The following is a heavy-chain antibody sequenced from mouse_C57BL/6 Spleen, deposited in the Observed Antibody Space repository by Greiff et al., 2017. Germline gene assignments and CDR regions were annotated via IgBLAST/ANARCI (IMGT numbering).Heavy chain of an antibody. CDR1: GYTFTDYY. CDR2: INPNNGGT. V-gene: IGHV1-26*01. J-gene: IGHJ4*01. CDR3: ARRGYSNYVDYAMDY. D-gene: IGHD2-5*01. Sequence: VQLQQSGPELVKPGASVKISCKASGYTFTDYYMNWVKQSHGKSLEWIGDINPNNGGTSYNQKFKGKATLTVDKSSSTAYMELRSLTSEDSAVYYCARRGYSNYVDYAMDYWGQGTSVTVSS.